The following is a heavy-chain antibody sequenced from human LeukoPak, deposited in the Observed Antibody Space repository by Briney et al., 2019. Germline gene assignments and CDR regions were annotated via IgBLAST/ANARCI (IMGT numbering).Heavy chain of an antibody. CDR3: AGETRFVVPAAMDAFDI. V-gene: IGHV4-30-2*01. CDR1: GGSISSGGYY. Sequence: SQTLSLTCPVSGGSISSGGYYWSWIRQPPGKGLEWIGYIYHSGSTYYNPSLKSRVPLSVGRSKNQLSLTVSSVTAADTAVYYCAGETRFVVPAAMDAFDIWGQGTMVTVSS. CDR2: IYHSGST. J-gene: IGHJ3*02. D-gene: IGHD2-2*01.